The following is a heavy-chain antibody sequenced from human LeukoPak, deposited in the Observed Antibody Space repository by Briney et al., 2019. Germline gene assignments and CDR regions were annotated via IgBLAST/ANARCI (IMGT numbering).Heavy chain of an antibody. CDR1: GYTFTGYY. V-gene: IGHV1-2*02. D-gene: IGHD4-23*01. CDR3: ARHPGKVTNDWYFDL. Sequence: GASVKVSCKASGYTFTGYYMHWVRQAPGQGLEWMGWINPNSGGTNYAQKFQGRVTMTRHTSITTAYMELSRLSSDDTAVYYCARHPGKVTNDWYFDLWGRGTLVTVSS. CDR2: INPNSGGT. J-gene: IGHJ2*01.